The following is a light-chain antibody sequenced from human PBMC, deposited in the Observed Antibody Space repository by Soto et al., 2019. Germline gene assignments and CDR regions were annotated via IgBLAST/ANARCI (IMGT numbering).Light chain of an antibody. CDR1: QTISSW. CDR2: KAS. Sequence: DIQINQSPSTLSGSVGGRVSIPFRASQTISSWLAWYQQKPGKAPKLLIYKASTLKSGVPSRFSGSGSGTEFTLTISSLQPDDFATYYCQQYNSYPWTFGQGTKVDIK. V-gene: IGKV1-5*03. J-gene: IGKJ1*01. CDR3: QQYNSYPWT.